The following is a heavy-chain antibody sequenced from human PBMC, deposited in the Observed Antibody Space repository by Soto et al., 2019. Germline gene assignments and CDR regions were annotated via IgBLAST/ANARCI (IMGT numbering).Heavy chain of an antibody. CDR2: ITNSGAI. D-gene: IGHD1-7*01. V-gene: IGHV3-11*01. Sequence: QVRLVESGGGLVKPGGSLRLSCAASGFTFSDYYLSWIRQAPGKGLEWVSYITNSGAIYYADSVKGRFTISRDNAKKSLFLPMNSRRAEDTALYYCVRDWNSNAWGQGTLVTVSS. CDR1: GFTFSDYY. J-gene: IGHJ5*02. CDR3: VRDWNSNA.